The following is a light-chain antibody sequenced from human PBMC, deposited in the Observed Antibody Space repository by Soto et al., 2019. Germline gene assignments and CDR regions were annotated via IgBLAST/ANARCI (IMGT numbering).Light chain of an antibody. CDR2: GAS. J-gene: IGKJ1*01. V-gene: IGKV3-20*01. Sequence: EIVLTQSPGTLSLSPGERATLSCRASQSVSSSYLAWYQQKPGQAPRLLIYGASSRATGIPDRFSGSVSGTGFTLTIGRLEPEDFPVYYCQQYGSSPPWTFGQGTKVDNK. CDR1: QSVSSSY. CDR3: QQYGSSPPWT.